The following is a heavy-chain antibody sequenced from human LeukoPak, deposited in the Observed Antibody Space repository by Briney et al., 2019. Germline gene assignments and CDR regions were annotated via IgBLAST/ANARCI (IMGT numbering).Heavy chain of an antibody. CDR3: ARLRTTVTDYYYYGMDV. CDR2: INPNSGGT. Sequence: ASVKVSCKASGYTFTGYYVHWVRQAPRQGLEWMGRINPNSGGTNYAQKLQGRVTMTTDTSTSTAYMELRSLRSDDTAVYYCARLRTTVTDYYYYGMDVWGQGTTVTVSS. V-gene: IGHV1-2*06. J-gene: IGHJ6*02. CDR1: GYTFTGYY. D-gene: IGHD4-11*01.